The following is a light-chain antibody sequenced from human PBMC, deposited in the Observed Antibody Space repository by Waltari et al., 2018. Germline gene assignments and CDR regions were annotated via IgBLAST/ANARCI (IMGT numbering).Light chain of an antibody. V-gene: IGLV3-25*03. Sequence: SYELTQPPLVSVSPGQTARISCSGDALPKHYAYWYQQKPGQAPVLLIYKDTERPSGIPERFSGSSSGTTVTLTISGVQAEDEADYYCQSADSSGTYVVFGGGTMLTVL. CDR2: KDT. CDR3: QSADSSGTYVV. CDR1: ALPKHY. J-gene: IGLJ2*01.